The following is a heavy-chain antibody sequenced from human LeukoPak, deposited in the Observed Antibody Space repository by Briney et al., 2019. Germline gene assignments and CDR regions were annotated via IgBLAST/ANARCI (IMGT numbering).Heavy chain of an antibody. CDR2: INHSGST. CDR3: ASYFGGGTPNWFDP. Sequence: PSETLSLTCAVYGGSFSGYYWTWIRQPPGKGLEWIGEINHSGSTNYNPSLKSRVTISVETSKNQFSLKLSSVTAADKAVYYCASYFGGGTPNWFDPWGQGTLVNVSS. CDR1: GGSFSGYY. V-gene: IGHV4-34*01. J-gene: IGHJ5*02. D-gene: IGHD3-16*01.